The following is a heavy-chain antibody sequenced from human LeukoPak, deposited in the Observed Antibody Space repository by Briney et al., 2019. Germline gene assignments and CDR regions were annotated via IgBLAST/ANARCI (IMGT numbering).Heavy chain of an antibody. D-gene: IGHD1-26*01. V-gene: IGHV3-30*04. CDR1: GFTFSSYA. Sequence: HAGGSLRLSCAASGFTFSSYAMHWVRQAPGKGLEWVAVISYDGSNKYYADSVKGRFTISRDNSKNTLCLQMNSLRAEDTAVYYCARRNSGSYYGVDYWGQGTLVTVSS. CDR2: ISYDGSNK. CDR3: ARRNSGSYYGVDY. J-gene: IGHJ4*02.